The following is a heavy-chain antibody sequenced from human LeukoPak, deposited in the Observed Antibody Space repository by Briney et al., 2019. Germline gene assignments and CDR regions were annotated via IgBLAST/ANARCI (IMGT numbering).Heavy chain of an antibody. V-gene: IGHV1-46*01. CDR2: INTSGGTT. CDR3: AGDREAYSSGSSLDY. CDR1: GYSFTSYY. Sequence: GASVTVSFKASGYSFTSYYMHWVRQPPGPGLEYMGVINTSGGTTRYAQKVQGRVTMTRDTSTSTVYMELSSLRSEDTAVYYCAGDREAYSSGSSLDYWGLGTLVTVSS. D-gene: IGHD6-19*01. J-gene: IGHJ4*02.